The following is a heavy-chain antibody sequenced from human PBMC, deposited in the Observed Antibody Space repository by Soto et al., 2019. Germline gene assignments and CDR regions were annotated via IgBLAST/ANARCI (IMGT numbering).Heavy chain of an antibody. D-gene: IGHD1-1*01. J-gene: IGHJ5*01. CDR2: IWLDGSER. Sequence: QAQLVESAGGVVQPGRSLRLSCEASGFMFGTSGMHWVRQAPGKGLEWVSGIWLDGSERHYADSVKGRFTISRDNAKNTVFLQMNSLRVEDTAVYFCARDASGTTSFLVSWGQGTLVSVSS. V-gene: IGHV3-33*01. CDR1: GFMFGTSG. CDR3: ARDASGTTSFLVS.